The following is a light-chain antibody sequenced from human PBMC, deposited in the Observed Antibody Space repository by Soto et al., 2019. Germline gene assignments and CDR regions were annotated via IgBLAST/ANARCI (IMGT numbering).Light chain of an antibody. J-gene: IGLJ3*02. CDR3: QVWDRSGDHWV. CDR2: DDD. CDR1: NIGSQS. V-gene: IGLV3-21*02. Sequence: SYELTQPPSVSAPPGQTARLICGGNNIGSQSVHWYQQKPGQAPVVVVYDDDDRPSGIPERFSGSNSGNTATLTISRVEAGDEADYYCQVWDRSGDHWVFGGGTKLTVL.